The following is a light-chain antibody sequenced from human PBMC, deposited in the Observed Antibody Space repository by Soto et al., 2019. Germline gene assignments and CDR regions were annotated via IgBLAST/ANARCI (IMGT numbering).Light chain of an antibody. V-gene: IGLV1-51*01. J-gene: IGLJ3*02. CDR3: GAWDRSLTAGV. Sequence: QSVLTQPPSVSAAPGQKVTISCSGSSSNIGNNYLAWYQQCPGTAPKLLIFDNDNRRSGIPDRFSGCKSGTSATLGITGLQTGEEADYYCGAWDRSLTAGVFGGGTKLTVL. CDR2: DND. CDR1: SSNIGNNY.